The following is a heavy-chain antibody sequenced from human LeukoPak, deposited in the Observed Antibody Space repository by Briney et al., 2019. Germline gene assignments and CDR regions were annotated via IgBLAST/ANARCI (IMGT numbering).Heavy chain of an antibody. CDR1: GFTFSSYA. V-gene: IGHV3-30-3*01. Sequence: GGSLRLSCAASGFTFSSYAMDWVRQAPGKGLEWVAFISYDGSNKYYADSVKGRFTISRDNSKNTLYLQMNSLRAEDTAVYYCASQGGLLWFGELSGGMDVWGQGTTVTVSS. J-gene: IGHJ6*02. CDR3: ASQGGLLWFGELSGGMDV. D-gene: IGHD3-10*01. CDR2: ISYDGSNK.